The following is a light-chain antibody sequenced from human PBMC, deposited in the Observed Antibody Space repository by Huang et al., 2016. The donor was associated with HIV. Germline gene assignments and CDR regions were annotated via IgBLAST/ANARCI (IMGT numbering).Light chain of an antibody. Sequence: MTQSPATLSVSPGEGATLSCRASQNVSTNLAWYQHKPGQAPRLLIHGASTRATGVPARLSGSGSGTKFTLSISALQSEDFAVYYCQQYNNWPPNTFGQGTKLEI. CDR2: GAS. CDR1: QNVSTN. CDR3: QQYNNWPPNT. J-gene: IGKJ2*01. V-gene: IGKV3-15*01.